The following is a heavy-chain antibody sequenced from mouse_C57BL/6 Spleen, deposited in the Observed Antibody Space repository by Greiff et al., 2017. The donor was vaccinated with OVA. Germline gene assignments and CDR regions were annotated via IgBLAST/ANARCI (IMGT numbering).Heavy chain of an antibody. D-gene: IGHD2-4*01. Sequence: EVQRVESGGGLVKPGGSLKLSCAASGFTFSDYGMHWVRQAPEKGLEWVAYICSGSSTIYYADTVKGRVTISRDNAKNTLFLQMTSLRSEDRARNYCARGYDFDYWGQGTTLTVSS. CDR2: ICSGSSTI. V-gene: IGHV5-17*01. CDR1: GFTFSDYG. J-gene: IGHJ2*01. CDR3: ARGYDFDY.